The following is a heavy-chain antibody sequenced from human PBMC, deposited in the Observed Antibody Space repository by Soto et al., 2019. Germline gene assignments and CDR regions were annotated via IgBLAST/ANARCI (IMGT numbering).Heavy chain of an antibody. J-gene: IGHJ4*02. Sequence: QVQLVQSGAEVKKPGSSVKVSCQASGGSFSGQAVSWVRQAPGQGLEWLGGIIPIFRTTKYARKFQGRLTITADESTGTASMEWTSLRSEDTSSYCCASVPNWGQGTLVTVSS. CDR2: IIPIFRTT. V-gene: IGHV1-69*01. CDR1: GGSFSGQA. CDR3: ASVPN.